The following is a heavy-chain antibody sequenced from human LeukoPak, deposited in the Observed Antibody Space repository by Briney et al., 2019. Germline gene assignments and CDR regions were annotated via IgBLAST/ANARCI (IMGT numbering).Heavy chain of an antibody. Sequence: GGSLRLSCAASGFTFDDYGMSWVRQVPGKGLEWVSGINWNGGSTGYADSVKGRFTISRDNAKNSLYLQMNSLRAEDTALYYCARAGYYYDSSGYYDYWGQGTLVTVSS. J-gene: IGHJ4*02. CDR1: GFTFDDYG. CDR2: INWNGGST. V-gene: IGHV3-20*04. CDR3: ARAGYYYDSSGYYDY. D-gene: IGHD3-22*01.